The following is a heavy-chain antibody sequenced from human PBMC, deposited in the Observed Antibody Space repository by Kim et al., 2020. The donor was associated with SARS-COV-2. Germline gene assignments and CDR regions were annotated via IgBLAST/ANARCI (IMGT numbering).Heavy chain of an antibody. CDR2: MNPNSGNT. D-gene: IGHD5-18*01. J-gene: IGHJ6*03. CDR1: GYTFSNYD. Sequence: ASVKVSCKASGYTFSNYDINWVRQATGQGLEWVGWMNPNSGNTGYAQKFQGRVTMTRNTSTSTVYMELSSLRSEDAAVYYCARASRKQLWLPNFFPYSYYYIDVWGEGTVVTVSS. V-gene: IGHV1-8*02. CDR3: ARASRKQLWLPNFFPYSYYYIDV.